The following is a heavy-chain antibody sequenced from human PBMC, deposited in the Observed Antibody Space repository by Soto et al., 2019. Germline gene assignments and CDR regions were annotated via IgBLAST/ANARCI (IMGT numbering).Heavy chain of an antibody. J-gene: IGHJ4*02. Sequence: ASVKVSCKASGGTFSSYTISWVRQAPGQGLEWMGRIIPILGIANYAQKFQGRVTMTTDTSTSIAYMELRSLRSDDTAVYYCARRATPIDYWGQGTLVTVSS. CDR2: IIPILGIA. D-gene: IGHD2-15*01. CDR3: ARRATPIDY. CDR1: GGTFSSYT. V-gene: IGHV1-69*02.